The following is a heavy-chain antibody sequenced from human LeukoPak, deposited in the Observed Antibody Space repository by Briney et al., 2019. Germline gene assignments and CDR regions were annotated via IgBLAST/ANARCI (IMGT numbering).Heavy chain of an antibody. V-gene: IGHV1-3*01. D-gene: IGHD6-13*01. J-gene: IGHJ6*02. CDR2: INAGNGNT. CDR3: AGEVAAAYGMDV. Sequence: ASVKVSCKASGYTFTSYAMHWVRQAPGQRLEWMGWINAGNGNTKYSQKFQGRVTITRDTSASTAYVELSSLRSEDTAVYYCAGEVAAAYGMDVWGQGTTVTVSS. CDR1: GYTFTSYA.